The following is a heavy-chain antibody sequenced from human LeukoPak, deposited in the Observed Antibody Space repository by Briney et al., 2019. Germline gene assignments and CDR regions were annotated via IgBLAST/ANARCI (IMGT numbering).Heavy chain of an antibody. J-gene: IGHJ6*03. Sequence: GASVKVSCKASGYTFTSYGISWVRQAPGQGLEWMGWISAYNGNTNYAQKLQGRVTMTTDTSTSTAYMELRSLRSDDTAVYYCARVRWLRIYYYYMDVWGKGTTVTISS. CDR3: ARVRWLRIYYYYMDV. D-gene: IGHD4-17*01. CDR1: GYTFTSYG. V-gene: IGHV1-18*01. CDR2: ISAYNGNT.